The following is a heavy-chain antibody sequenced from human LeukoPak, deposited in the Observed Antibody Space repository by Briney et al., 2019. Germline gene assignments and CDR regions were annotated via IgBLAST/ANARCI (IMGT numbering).Heavy chain of an antibody. Sequence: GGSLRLSCAASGFTFSSYGMHWVRQAPGKGLEWVAVISYDGSNKYYADSVKGRFTISRDNSKNTLYLQMNSLRAEDTAVYYCASLPNYGDYYYYYYGMDVWGQGTTVTVSS. CDR1: GFTFSSYG. J-gene: IGHJ6*02. D-gene: IGHD4-17*01. CDR3: ASLPNYGDYYYYYYGMDV. CDR2: ISYDGSNK. V-gene: IGHV3-30*03.